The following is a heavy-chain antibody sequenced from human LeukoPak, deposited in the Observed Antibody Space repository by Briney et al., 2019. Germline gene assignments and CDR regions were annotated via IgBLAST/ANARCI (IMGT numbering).Heavy chain of an antibody. J-gene: IGHJ6*03. D-gene: IGHD2-8*01. CDR1: GGSISSYY. Sequence: PSETLSLTCTVSGGSISSYYWSWIRQPPGKGLEWIGEIHHSGSTNYNPSLKSRVTISVDTSKNQFSVKLSSVTAADTAVYYCARHAAGCVNGVCYHYYYYMDVWGKGTTVTVSS. V-gene: IGHV4-34*01. CDR3: ARHAAGCVNGVCYHYYYYMDV. CDR2: IHHSGST.